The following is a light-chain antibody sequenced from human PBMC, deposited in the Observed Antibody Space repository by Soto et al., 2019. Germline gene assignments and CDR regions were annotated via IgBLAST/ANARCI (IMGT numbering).Light chain of an antibody. CDR2: AAS. Sequence: DIQVVHSPSSVSASVGDRVTITCRASQGITSWLAWYQQNPGRAPKLLIYAASSLQSGVPSRFSGSGSGTDVTLTISSLQPEDFATYYCQQTTSSPLTFGGGTKVEIK. CDR3: QQTTSSPLT. J-gene: IGKJ4*01. CDR1: QGITSW. V-gene: IGKV1-12*01.